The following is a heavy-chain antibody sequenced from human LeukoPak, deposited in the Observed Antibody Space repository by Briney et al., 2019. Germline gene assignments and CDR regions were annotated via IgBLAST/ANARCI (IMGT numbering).Heavy chain of an antibody. CDR1: GFTFSACA. J-gene: IGHJ4*02. Sequence: GRSLRLSCAASGFTFSACAMHWVRQAPGKGLEWVAVISYDGNNKYYADSVKGRFTISRDNSKNTLYLRMNSLRVEDTAMYYCASGGFYDFWSGYYTPFDYWGQGTLVTVSS. V-gene: IGHV3-30*01. D-gene: IGHD3-3*01. CDR2: ISYDGNNK. CDR3: ASGGFYDFWSGYYTPFDY.